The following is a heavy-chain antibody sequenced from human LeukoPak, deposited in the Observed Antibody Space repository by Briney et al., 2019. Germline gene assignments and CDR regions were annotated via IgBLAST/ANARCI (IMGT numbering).Heavy chain of an antibody. CDR1: GYSFTSYW. CDR2: IYPGDSDT. V-gene: IGHV5-51*01. J-gene: IGHJ4*02. CDR3: ARHEGVAVAGEGDY. D-gene: IGHD6-19*01. Sequence: GESLKISCKASGYSFTSYWIGWVRQMPGKGLEWMGIIYPGDSDTTYSPSFQGQVTISADKSISTAYLQRSSLKASDTAMYYCARHEGVAVAGEGDYWGQGTLVTVSS.